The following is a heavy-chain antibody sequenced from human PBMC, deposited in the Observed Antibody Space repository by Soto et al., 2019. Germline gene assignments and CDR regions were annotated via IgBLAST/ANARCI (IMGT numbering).Heavy chain of an antibody. Sequence: ASVKVSCKASGYTFTGYYMHWVRQAPGQGLEWMGWINPNSGGTNYAQKFQGRVTMTRDTSISTAYMELSRLRSDDTAVYYCARASXRSLRYFDWLPNTYFDYWGQGTLVTVSS. CDR2: INPNSGGT. D-gene: IGHD3-9*01. V-gene: IGHV1-2*02. J-gene: IGHJ4*02. CDR3: ARASXRSLRYFDWLPNTYFDY. CDR1: GYTFTGYY.